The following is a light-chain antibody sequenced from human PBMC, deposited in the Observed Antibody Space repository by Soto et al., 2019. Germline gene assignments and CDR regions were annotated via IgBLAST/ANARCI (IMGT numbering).Light chain of an antibody. CDR3: CSYAGSYTYV. CDR2: DVT. Sequence: QSALTQPRSVSGYPGQSVTISCTGSSSDVGSYNYVSWYQHHPGKAPKLMIYDVTKRPSGVPDRFSGSKSGDTASLTISGLQAEDEADYYCCSYAGSYTYVFGIGTKLTVL. V-gene: IGLV2-11*01. CDR1: SSDVGSYNY. J-gene: IGLJ1*01.